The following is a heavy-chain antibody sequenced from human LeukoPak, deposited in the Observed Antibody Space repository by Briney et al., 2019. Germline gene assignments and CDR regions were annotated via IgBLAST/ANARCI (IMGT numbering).Heavy chain of an antibody. Sequence: GRSLRLSCAASGFTFDDYAMHWVRQAPGKGLEWVSGISWNSGSIGYADSVKGRFTISRDNAKNPLYLQMNSLRAEDTALYYCAKEGVYCTNGVCSLDAFDIWGQGTMVTVSS. V-gene: IGHV3-9*01. CDR3: AKEGVYCTNGVCSLDAFDI. D-gene: IGHD2-8*01. CDR1: GFTFDDYA. J-gene: IGHJ3*02. CDR2: ISWNSGSI.